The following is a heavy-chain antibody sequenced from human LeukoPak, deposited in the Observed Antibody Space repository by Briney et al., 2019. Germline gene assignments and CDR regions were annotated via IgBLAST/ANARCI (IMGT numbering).Heavy chain of an antibody. CDR2: INHRGST. CDR1: GGSFSGYY. J-gene: IGHJ4*02. V-gene: IGHV4-34*01. Sequence: SETLSLTCAVYGGSFSGYYWSWIRQPPGKGLEWIGEINHRGSTNYNPSLKSRVTISVDTSKSQFSLRLSSVPAADTAVYYCARGLTKRGAPFWGQGTLVTVSS. CDR3: ARGLTKRGAPF. D-gene: IGHD1-26*01.